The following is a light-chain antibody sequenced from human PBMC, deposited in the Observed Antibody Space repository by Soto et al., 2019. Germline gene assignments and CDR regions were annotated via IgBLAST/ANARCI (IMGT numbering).Light chain of an antibody. CDR3: QQYNKWPPET. CDR1: QSVSSS. CDR2: GAS. Sequence: EIVMTQSPATLSLSPGERATLSCMASQSVSSSYVAWYQQQPGQAPRLLIYGASSRATGIPDRFSGSGSGTEFTLTISSLQSEDFAVYYCQQYNKWPPETFGQGTKVDI. V-gene: IGKV3D-15*01. J-gene: IGKJ1*01.